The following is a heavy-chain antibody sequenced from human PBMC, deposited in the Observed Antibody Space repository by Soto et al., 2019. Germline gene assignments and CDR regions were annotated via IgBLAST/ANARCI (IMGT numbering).Heavy chain of an antibody. CDR1: GFTSSTYG. J-gene: IGHJ6*03. Sequence: PGGSLRLSCAASGFTSSTYGMHWVRQAPGKGLEWVAVMSYEGSTNYYADSVKGRFTVSRDSSKNTLYLQMNSLRDEDTAVYYCARDKWSDLDHRGAMDIWGKGTTVTVSS. CDR2: MSYEGSTN. D-gene: IGHD1-26*01. CDR3: ARDKWSDLDHRGAMDI. V-gene: IGHV3-30*03.